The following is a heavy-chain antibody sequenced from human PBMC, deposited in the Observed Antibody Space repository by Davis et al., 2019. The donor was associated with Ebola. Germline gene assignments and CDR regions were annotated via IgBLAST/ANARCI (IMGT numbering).Heavy chain of an antibody. CDR3: ARGWLRSAFDQ. J-gene: IGHJ4*02. V-gene: IGHV6-1*01. Sequence: PSDPLSLTCPIPGDSVSGNNGAWYWIRQYPSRGLWWLGRTYSSSKKWFNESALSVKGRITINADTSKNQLTLHLNSVTPEDTAVYYCARGWLRSAFDQWGQGTLVTVSS. D-gene: IGHD5-12*01. CDR2: TYSSSKKWFN. CDR1: GDSVSGNNGA.